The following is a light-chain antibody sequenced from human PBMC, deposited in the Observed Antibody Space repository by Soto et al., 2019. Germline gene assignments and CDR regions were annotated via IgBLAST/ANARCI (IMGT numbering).Light chain of an antibody. CDR3: QQYETFSGT. CDR1: QSISSW. V-gene: IGKV1-5*02. CDR2: DAS. Sequence: DIQMTQSPSTLSASVGDTVTILCRASQSISSWLAWYQQKPGKAPKLLLYDASALPRGVPSRFSGRGSGTKFTLTIASLQPDDFATYYCQQYETFSGTVGPGTKVEI. J-gene: IGKJ1*01.